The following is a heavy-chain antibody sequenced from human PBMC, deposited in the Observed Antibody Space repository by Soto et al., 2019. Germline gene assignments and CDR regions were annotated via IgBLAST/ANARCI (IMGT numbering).Heavy chain of an antibody. CDR2: INSDGSGT. CDR3: ARGSGYYLIDP. Sequence: GGSQRLSCAASGFTFSSYWIHWVRQVPGKGLVWVSRINSDGSGTIYADSVKGRFTISRDNAKNTLYLQMSSLRAEDTAVYYCARGSGYYLIDPWGQGTLVTVSS. D-gene: IGHD3-22*01. J-gene: IGHJ5*02. CDR1: GFTFSSYW. V-gene: IGHV3-74*01.